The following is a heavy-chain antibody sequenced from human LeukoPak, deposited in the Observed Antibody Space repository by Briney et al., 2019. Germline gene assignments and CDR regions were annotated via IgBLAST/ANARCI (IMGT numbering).Heavy chain of an antibody. J-gene: IGHJ4*02. CDR3: ARGTTSKRTHYYGSGG. CDR2: IKQDGSEK. Sequence: GGSLRLSCAASGFTFSSYWMSWVRQAPGKGLEWVANIKQDGSEKYYVDSVKGRFTISRDNAKNSLYLQMNSLRAEDTAVYYCARGTTSKRTHYYGSGGWGQGTLVTVSS. D-gene: IGHD3-10*01. CDR1: GFTFSSYW. V-gene: IGHV3-7*03.